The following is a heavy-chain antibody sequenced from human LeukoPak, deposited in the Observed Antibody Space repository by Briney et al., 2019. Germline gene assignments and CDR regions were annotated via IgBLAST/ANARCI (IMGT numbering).Heavy chain of an antibody. D-gene: IGHD2-2*02. CDR2: IYPGDSDT. Sequence: GASLQISCKGSGYSFTSYWIGWVRQMPGKGLEGMGIIYPGDSDTRYSPSFQGQVTISADKSISTAYLQWSSLKASDTAMYYCARGPPIYAGVEYYFDYWGQGTLVTVSS. CDR3: ARGPPIYAGVEYYFDY. V-gene: IGHV5-51*01. J-gene: IGHJ4*02. CDR1: GYSFTSYW.